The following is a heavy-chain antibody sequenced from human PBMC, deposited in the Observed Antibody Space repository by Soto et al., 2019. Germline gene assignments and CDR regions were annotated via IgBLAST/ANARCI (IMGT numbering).Heavy chain of an antibody. D-gene: IGHD6-6*01. Sequence: GWSLRLSCASSVFTFINAWMSWVRQAPGKGLEWVGRIKSKTDGGTTDYAAPVKGRFTISRDDSKNTLYLQMNSLKTEDTAVYYCTTDGVVDLELVRSFSPNSFDYWGQGTLVTVSS. CDR1: VFTFINAW. V-gene: IGHV3-15*01. CDR2: IKSKTDGGTT. CDR3: TTDGVVDLELVRSFSPNSFDY. J-gene: IGHJ4*02.